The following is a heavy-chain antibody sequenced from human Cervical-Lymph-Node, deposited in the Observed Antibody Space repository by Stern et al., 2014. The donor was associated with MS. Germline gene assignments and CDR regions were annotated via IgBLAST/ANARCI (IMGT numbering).Heavy chain of an antibody. CDR3: ARDGVCNDDALDI. CDR2: ISVYNGNT. D-gene: IGHD2/OR15-2a*01. Sequence: VQLVESGAEVKKPGASVKVPCKASGYTFTRYGLSWVRQAPGQGLEGMGWISVYNGNTKSAQKFQGRVTLTTGTSTNTAYMELRSLRSDDTAVYYCARDGVCNDDALDIWGQGTMVTVSS. J-gene: IGHJ3*02. V-gene: IGHV1-18*01. CDR1: GYTFTRYG.